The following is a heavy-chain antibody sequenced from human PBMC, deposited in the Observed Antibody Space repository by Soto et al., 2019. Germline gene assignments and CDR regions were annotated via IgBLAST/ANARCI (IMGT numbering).Heavy chain of an antibody. CDR1: GGSFSGYY. Sequence: SETLSLTCAVYGGSFSGYYWSWIRQPPGKGLEWIGEINHSGSTNYNPSLKSRVTISVDTSKNQFSLKLSSVTAADTAVYYYARVPNYDSSGYSGAFNIWGQGKMVTVSS. J-gene: IGHJ3*02. D-gene: IGHD3-22*01. V-gene: IGHV4-34*01. CDR3: ARVPNYDSSGYSGAFNI. CDR2: INHSGST.